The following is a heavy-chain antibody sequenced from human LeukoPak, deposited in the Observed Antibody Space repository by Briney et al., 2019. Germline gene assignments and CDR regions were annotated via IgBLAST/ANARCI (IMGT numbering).Heavy chain of an antibody. CDR1: GYTFTSHD. V-gene: IGHV1-8*01. Sequence: GASVKISCKASGYTFTSHDINWVRQATGQGLEWMGWMNPNSGNTGYAQKFQGRVTMTRNTSISTAYMELSSLRSDDTAVYYCARAGVRFLEWLLDYWGQGTLVTVSS. CDR3: ARAGVRFLEWLLDY. J-gene: IGHJ4*02. D-gene: IGHD3-3*01. CDR2: MNPNSGNT.